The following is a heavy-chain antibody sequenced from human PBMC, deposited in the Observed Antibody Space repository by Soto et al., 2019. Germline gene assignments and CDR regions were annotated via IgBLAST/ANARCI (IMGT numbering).Heavy chain of an antibody. D-gene: IGHD1-26*01. V-gene: IGHV3-48*02. CDR2: ISSGSKTI. Sequence: EVQLVESGGGLVQWGGSLRLSCAASGFTLSGYSVNWVRQAQGKGLEWVSYISSGSKTIYYADSVKGRFTVSRDNARNSQYLQMSSLRDEDTAVYYCAREDILGARSFDYWGQGTLVTVSS. CDR1: GFTLSGYS. CDR3: AREDILGARSFDY. J-gene: IGHJ4*02.